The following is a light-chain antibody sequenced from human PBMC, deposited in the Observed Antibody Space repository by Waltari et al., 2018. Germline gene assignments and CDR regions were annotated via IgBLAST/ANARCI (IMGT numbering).Light chain of an antibody. CDR1: ELGHKF. V-gene: IGLV3-1*01. CDR2: QDL. CDR3: QAWDDSVCG. Sequence: SYELTQPPSVSVTPGQTAKIACSGEELGHKFAYWYQQRPGQSPLLGIYQDLKRPSGISERFSGSTSGNTTTLTITGAQAIDEADYYCQAWDDSVCGFGGGTRLTVL. J-gene: IGLJ2*01.